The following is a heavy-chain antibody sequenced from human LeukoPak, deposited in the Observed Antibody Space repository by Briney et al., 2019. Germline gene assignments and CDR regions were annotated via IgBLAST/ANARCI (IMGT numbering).Heavy chain of an antibody. D-gene: IGHD4-17*01. CDR3: AKEGGDYSHGAFDI. J-gene: IGHJ3*02. Sequence: GGSLRLSCAASGFSFSSYAMSWVRQAPGEGLEWGSAISGSGGRTYYADSVKGRFTISRDNSKNTRYLQMNSLRAEDTAVYYCAKEGGDYSHGAFDIWGQGTMVTVSS. V-gene: IGHV3-23*01. CDR2: ISGSGGRT. CDR1: GFSFSSYA.